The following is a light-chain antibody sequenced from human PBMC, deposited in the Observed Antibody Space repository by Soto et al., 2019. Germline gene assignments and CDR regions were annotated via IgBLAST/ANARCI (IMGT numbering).Light chain of an antibody. J-gene: IGKJ4*01. V-gene: IGKV1D-12*01. CDR3: QQSDTFPAT. Sequence: DIQMTQSPSSVSASVGDRVTITCRASQGIRSWLAWYQQKPGQAPKLLISSASILQSGVPSRFRGSGSGTYFTLTSSGLQPEDFATYDCQQSDTFPATFGGGTRVEIK. CDR2: SAS. CDR1: QGIRSW.